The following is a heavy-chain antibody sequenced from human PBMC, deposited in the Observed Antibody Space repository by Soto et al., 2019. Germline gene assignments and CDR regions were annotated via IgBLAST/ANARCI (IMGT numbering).Heavy chain of an antibody. CDR1: GDSISTDY. CDR3: ARHISVDYFDY. J-gene: IGHJ4*02. V-gene: IGHV4-59*08. Sequence: PSETLSLTCTVSGDSISTDYWSWIRQSPGKGLEWIGFIYYGGSTNYNPSLKSRVTISVDTPKNQFSLKLSSVTAADTAVYYCARHISVDYFDYWGEGALVTVSS. CDR2: IYYGGST.